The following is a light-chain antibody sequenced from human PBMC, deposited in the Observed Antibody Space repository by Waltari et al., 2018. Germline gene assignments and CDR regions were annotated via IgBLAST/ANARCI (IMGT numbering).Light chain of an antibody. Sequence: QSVLTQPPSVSAAPRQKVTISCSGDSSNIGHNYVSWYQRVSGTAPKLLIYDNDKRPSGIPDRFSGSKSGTSATLDITGLQTGDEADYYCGTWDSSLSAEVFGGGTKLTVL. J-gene: IGLJ2*01. CDR1: SSNIGHNY. CDR2: DND. V-gene: IGLV1-51*01. CDR3: GTWDSSLSAEV.